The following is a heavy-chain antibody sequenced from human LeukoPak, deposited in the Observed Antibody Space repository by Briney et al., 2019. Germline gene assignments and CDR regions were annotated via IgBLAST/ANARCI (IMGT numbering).Heavy chain of an antibody. J-gene: IGHJ4*02. CDR3: ARDLNWGCDY. Sequence: GGSLRLSCAASGFTFSSYAMHWVRQAPGKGLEWVAVISYDGSNKYYADSVKGRFTISRDNSKNTLYLQMNSLTPEDTAVYYCARDLNWGCDYWGQGTLVTVSS. D-gene: IGHD7-27*01. CDR2: ISYDGSNK. V-gene: IGHV3-30-3*01. CDR1: GFTFSSYA.